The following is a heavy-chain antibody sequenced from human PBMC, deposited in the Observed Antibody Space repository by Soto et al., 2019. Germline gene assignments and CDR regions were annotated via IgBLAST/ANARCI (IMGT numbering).Heavy chain of an antibody. CDR3: ARGPRYCSTTTGFSRVTWLDP. Sequence: ASVKVSCKASGYTFTNYGISWVRQAPGQGLEWMGWISSYNGNTNYAQKVQGRVTLTTDSSTSTTYMELRSLRSDDTAVYYCARGPRYCSTTTGFSRVTWLDPWGQGTLVTV. D-gene: IGHD2-2*01. J-gene: IGHJ5*02. V-gene: IGHV1-18*04. CDR2: ISSYNGNT. CDR1: GYTFTNYG.